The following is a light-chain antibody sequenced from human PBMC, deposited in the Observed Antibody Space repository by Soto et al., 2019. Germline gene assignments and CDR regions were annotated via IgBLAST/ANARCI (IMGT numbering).Light chain of an antibody. CDR3: QQYGSSLTWT. V-gene: IGKV3-20*01. J-gene: IGKJ1*01. CDR2: GAS. CDR1: QSVSSSY. Sequence: ESVLTQSPGTLSLSPGERATLSCRASQSVSSSYLAWYQQKPGQAPRLLIYGASSRATGIPDRFSGSGSGTDLTLTISRLEPEDFAVYYCQQYGSSLTWTFGQGTKVEIK.